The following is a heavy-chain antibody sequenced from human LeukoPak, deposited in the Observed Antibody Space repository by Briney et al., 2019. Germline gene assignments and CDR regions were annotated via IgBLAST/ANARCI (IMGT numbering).Heavy chain of an antibody. Sequence: PGESLKISCKASGYSFSNYWIGCVRQMPGKGLEWMGIIYPGDSDTRYSPSFQGQVTISADKSITTGYLQWSSLKASDTAMYYCARAPTSVSNPYYFDYWGQGALVTVSS. CDR1: GYSFSNYW. V-gene: IGHV5-51*03. D-gene: IGHD4-11*01. CDR3: ARAPTSVSNPYYFDY. CDR2: IYPGDSDT. J-gene: IGHJ4*02.